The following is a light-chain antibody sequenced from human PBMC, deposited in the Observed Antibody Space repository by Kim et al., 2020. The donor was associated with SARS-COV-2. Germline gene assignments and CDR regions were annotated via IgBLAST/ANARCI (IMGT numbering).Light chain of an antibody. CDR2: EDN. CDR3: QSYDSSNVV. J-gene: IGLJ2*01. V-gene: IGLV6-57*03. Sequence: KTVTISCTRSSGSIASNYVQWYQQRPGSAPTTMIYEDNRRPSGVPDRFSGSIDSSSNSASLTISGLKTEDEAYYYCQSYDSSNVVFGGGTQLTVL. CDR1: SGSIASNY.